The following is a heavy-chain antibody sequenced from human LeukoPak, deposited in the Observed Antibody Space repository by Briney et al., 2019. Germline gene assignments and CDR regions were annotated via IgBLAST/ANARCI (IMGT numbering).Heavy chain of an antibody. CDR2: IYHSGST. Sequence: QPSETLSLTCTVSGYSISSGYYWGWIRQPPGKGLEWIGSIYHSGSTYYNPSLKSRVTISVDTSKNQFSLKLSSVTAADTAVYYCARVFLGGYCSVGSCYLYYFDYWGQGTLVTVSS. CDR3: ARVFLGGYCSVGSCYLYYFDY. V-gene: IGHV4-38-2*02. CDR1: GYSISSGYY. J-gene: IGHJ4*02. D-gene: IGHD2-15*01.